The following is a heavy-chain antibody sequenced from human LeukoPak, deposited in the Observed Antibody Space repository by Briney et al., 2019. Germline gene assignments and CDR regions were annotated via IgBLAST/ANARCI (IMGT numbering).Heavy chain of an antibody. CDR1: GYTFTGDG. D-gene: IGHD6-13*01. V-gene: IGHV1-18*01. CDR2: ISAYNGNT. Sequence: ASVKVSCKASGYTFTGDGISWGRQAPGQGLEWMGWISAYNGNTNYAQKLQGGVTITTDTSTSTAYLEMSSLRSDDTAVYYCARVFEQQLVQKQYNWFDPWGQGTLVTVSS. J-gene: IGHJ5*02. CDR3: ARVFEQQLVQKQYNWFDP.